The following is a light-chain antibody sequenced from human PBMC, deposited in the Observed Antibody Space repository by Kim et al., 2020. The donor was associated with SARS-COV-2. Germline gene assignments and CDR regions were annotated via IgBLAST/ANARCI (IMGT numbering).Light chain of an antibody. CDR1: QSISTW. V-gene: IGKV1-5*01. Sequence: SASVGERVTLKCRASQSISTWLAWYQQKTGTAPKLLSYDAVTLQSGVPPRFSGSGSETEFSHPISSLQPDDVATYYCQRYDDYSWSFGQGTKLEIK. CDR3: QRYDDYSWS. CDR2: DAV. J-gene: IGKJ2*01.